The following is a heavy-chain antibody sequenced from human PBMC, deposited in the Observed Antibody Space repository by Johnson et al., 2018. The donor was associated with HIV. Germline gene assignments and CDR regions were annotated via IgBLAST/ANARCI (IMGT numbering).Heavy chain of an antibody. J-gene: IGHJ3*02. D-gene: IGHD2-2*02. V-gene: IGHV3-33*06. CDR3: AQDLDTLAPYVAFDM. Sequence: QVQWVESGGRVVQPGRSLRLSCAASGFNFSNFGMHWVRQAPGKGLQWVAVIWYDGSSTYFADSVKGRFTISRDNSKNTLYLQMNSLRADDTAIYYCAQDLDTLAPYVAFDMWGQGTMVTVSS. CDR2: IWYDGSST. CDR1: GFNFSNFG.